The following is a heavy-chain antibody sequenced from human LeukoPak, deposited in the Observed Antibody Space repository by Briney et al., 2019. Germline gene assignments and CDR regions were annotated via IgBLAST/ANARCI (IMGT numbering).Heavy chain of an antibody. Sequence: PGGSLRLSCTASGFTFGDYGMNWVRQAPGKGLEWVGFIRSKTYGGTTEYAASVKGRFTISRDDSKSIAYLQLNSLESEDTAVYYCTRGRQTDHWGQGTLVTVSS. CDR1: GFTFGDYG. J-gene: IGHJ5*02. CDR3: TRGRQTDH. V-gene: IGHV3-49*04. CDR2: IRSKTYGGTT.